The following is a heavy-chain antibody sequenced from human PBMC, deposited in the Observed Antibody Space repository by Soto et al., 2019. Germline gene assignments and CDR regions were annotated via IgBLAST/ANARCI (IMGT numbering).Heavy chain of an antibody. D-gene: IGHD3-10*01. J-gene: IGHJ4*02. V-gene: IGHV3-15*07. CDR2: IKSKTDGGTT. Sequence: PGGSLRLSCGASGFSFSKAWMNWVRQAPGKGLEWVGRIKSKTDGGTTDHAAPVKGRFTISRDDSKNTLYLQMNSLKTEDTAVYYCTTAGVYYGSGMYPAPNANFDYWGQGTLVTVSS. CDR1: GFSFSKAW. CDR3: TTAGVYYGSGMYPAPNANFDY.